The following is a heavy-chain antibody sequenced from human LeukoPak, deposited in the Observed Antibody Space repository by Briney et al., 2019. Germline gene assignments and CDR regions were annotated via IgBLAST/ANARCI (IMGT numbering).Heavy chain of an antibody. CDR3: ARGYYGSGSFVYYYMDV. V-gene: IGHV3-64*01. Sequence: GGSLRLSCAASGFTFSSYAMHWVRQAPGKGLEYVSAISSNGGSTYYANSVKGRFTISRDNSKNTLYLQMGSLRAEDMAVYYCARGYYGSGSFVYYYMDVWGKGTTVTISS. CDR2: ISSNGGST. J-gene: IGHJ6*03. D-gene: IGHD3-10*01. CDR1: GFTFSSYA.